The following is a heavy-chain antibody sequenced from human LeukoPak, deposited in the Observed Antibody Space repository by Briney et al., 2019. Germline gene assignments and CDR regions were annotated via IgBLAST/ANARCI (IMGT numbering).Heavy chain of an antibody. J-gene: IGHJ5*02. Sequence: SETLSLTCTVSGGSISSNYWSWIRQPPGKGLEWIGYIYNSGSTNYNPSLKSRVTISVDTSKNQFSLKLSSVTAADTAVYYCARRVYGDYGNWFDPWGQGTLVTVSS. V-gene: IGHV4-59*01. CDR1: GGSISSNY. D-gene: IGHD4-17*01. CDR3: ARRVYGDYGNWFDP. CDR2: IYNSGST.